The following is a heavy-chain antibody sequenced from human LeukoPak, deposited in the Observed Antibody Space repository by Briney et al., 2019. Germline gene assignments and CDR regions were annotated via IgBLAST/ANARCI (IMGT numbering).Heavy chain of an antibody. CDR1: GFAFPILA. V-gene: IGHV3-23*01. CDR2: ISDRGDLT. CDR3: AKPISGGLAVTADWFDP. Sequence: GGSLRLSCAASGFAFPILAMGWVRQAPGRGLEWVSVISDRGDLTYYADSVKGRFTISRDNSKSTLYLQLNSLRAEDTAVYYCAKPISGGLAVTADWFDPWGQGTLATVSS. D-gene: IGHD6-19*01. J-gene: IGHJ5*02.